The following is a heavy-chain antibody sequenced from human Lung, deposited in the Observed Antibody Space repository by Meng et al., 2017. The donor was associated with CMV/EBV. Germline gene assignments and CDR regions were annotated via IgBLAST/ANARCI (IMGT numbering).Heavy chain of an antibody. CDR2: INPSGGST. CDR3: ARDLVPEGYGMEV. Sequence: ASXXVSXKASGYTFTSYYMHWVRQDPGQGLEWMGIINPSGGSTSYAQKFQGRVTMTRDTSTSTVYMELSSLRSEDTAVYYCARDLVPEGYGMEVWAQGTTVTVSS. V-gene: IGHV1-46*01. J-gene: IGHJ6*02. D-gene: IGHD2-2*01. CDR1: GYTFTSYY.